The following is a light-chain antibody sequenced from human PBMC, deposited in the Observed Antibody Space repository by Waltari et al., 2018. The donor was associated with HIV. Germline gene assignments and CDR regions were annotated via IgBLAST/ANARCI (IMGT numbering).Light chain of an antibody. CDR2: GNN. CDR1: SSNLGAAYD. V-gene: IGLV1-40*01. CDR3: QSYDSSLSGWV. Sequence: QSVLTQPPSVSGAPRQRVTISCTGRSSNLGAAYDLHRYQQLPGTAPKLLIFGNNNRPSGVPDRFSGSKSGTSASLAITGLQAEDEADYYCQSYDSSLSGWVFGGGTKLTVL. J-gene: IGLJ3*02.